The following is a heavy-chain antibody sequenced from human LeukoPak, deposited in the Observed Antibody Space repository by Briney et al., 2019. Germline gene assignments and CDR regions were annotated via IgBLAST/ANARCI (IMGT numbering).Heavy chain of an antibody. CDR2: IYYSGST. D-gene: IGHD3-16*01. V-gene: IGHV4-59*01. J-gene: IGHJ6*02. Sequence: SETLSLTCTVSGGSISSYYWSWIRQPPGKGLEWIGYIYYSGSTNYDPSLKSRVTISVDTSKNQFSLKLSSVTAADTAVYYCARHQGEVHYYYGMDVWGQGTTVTVSS. CDR1: GGSISSYY. CDR3: ARHQGEVHYYYGMDV.